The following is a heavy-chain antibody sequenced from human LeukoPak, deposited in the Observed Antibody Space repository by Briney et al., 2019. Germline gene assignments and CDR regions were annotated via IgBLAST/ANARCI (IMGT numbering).Heavy chain of an antibody. J-gene: IGHJ4*02. CDR2: ISSSSSYI. CDR3: ARDKYGDYAGY. CDR1: RFPFSSYS. D-gene: IGHD4-17*01. Sequence: GSLRLSCAASRFPFSSYSMNWVRQATGKGLEWVSSISSSSSYIYYADSVKGRFTISRDNAKNSLYLQMNSLRADDTAVYYCARDKYGDYAGYWGQGTLVTVSS. V-gene: IGHV3-21*01.